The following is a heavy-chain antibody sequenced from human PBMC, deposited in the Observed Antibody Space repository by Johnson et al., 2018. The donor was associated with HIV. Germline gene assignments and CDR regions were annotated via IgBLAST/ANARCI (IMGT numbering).Heavy chain of an antibody. D-gene: IGHD2-15*01. CDR3: ARGHCSGAVWLDDGVDI. CDR1: GFNFNNYA. J-gene: IGHJ3*02. V-gene: IGHV3-30-3*01. Sequence: VQLVESGGGVVQPGRSLRLSCAASGFNFNNYAIHWVRQAPGKGLEWVAVISYDGSNKYYADSVKGRFTISRDTSENTLHVQMNSLRREGTVVSYCARGHCSGAVWLDDGVDIWGQGTVAIVSS. CDR2: ISYDGSNK.